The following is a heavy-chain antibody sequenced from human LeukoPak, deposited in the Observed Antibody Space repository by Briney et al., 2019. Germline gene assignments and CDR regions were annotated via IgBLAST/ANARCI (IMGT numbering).Heavy chain of an antibody. Sequence: SQTLSLTCTVSGGSISSGSYYWSWIRQPAGKGLEWIGRIYTSGSTNYNPSLKSRVTISVDTSKNQFSLKLSSVTAADTAVYYCARELRFLEWFSANWFDPWGQGTLVTVSS. CDR3: ARELRFLEWFSANWFDP. V-gene: IGHV4-61*02. D-gene: IGHD3-3*01. CDR2: IYTSGST. CDR1: GGSISSGSYY. J-gene: IGHJ5*02.